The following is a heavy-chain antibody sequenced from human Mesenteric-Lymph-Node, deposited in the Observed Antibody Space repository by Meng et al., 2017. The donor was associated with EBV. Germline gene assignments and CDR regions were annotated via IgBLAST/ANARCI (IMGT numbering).Heavy chain of an antibody. J-gene: IGHJ4*02. V-gene: IGHV1-2*06. CDR1: GYTFIAYH. CDR3: AKIGSGDYADYDLAY. CDR2: INPHSGGT. D-gene: IGHD4-17*01. Sequence: GQLVQSEAEVKNPGASGKVSCKASGYTFIAYHLHWVRQAPGQGLEWMGRINPHSGGTNYAQKFQGRVTLTRDTSISTAYMELSRLRSDDTAVYYCAKIGSGDYADYDLAYWGQGTLVTVSS.